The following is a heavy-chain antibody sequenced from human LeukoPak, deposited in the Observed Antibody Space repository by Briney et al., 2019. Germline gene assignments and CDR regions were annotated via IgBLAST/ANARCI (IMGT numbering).Heavy chain of an antibody. CDR1: GFTFSSYS. D-gene: IGHD3-10*01. V-gene: IGHV3-21*01. Sequence: GGSLRLSCVSSGFTFSSYSMNWVRQAPGKGLEWVSSINSTSRYIYCADSVKGRFTISRDNAKNSLYLQMNSLRAEGTAVYYCAREGRLLWFGELSDYYYGMDVWGQGTTVTVSS. J-gene: IGHJ6*02. CDR3: AREGRLLWFGELSDYYYGMDV. CDR2: INSTSRYI.